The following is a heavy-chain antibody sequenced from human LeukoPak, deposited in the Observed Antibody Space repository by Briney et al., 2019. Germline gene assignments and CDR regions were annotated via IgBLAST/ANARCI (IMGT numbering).Heavy chain of an antibody. CDR2: INQDGSDT. J-gene: IGHJ2*01. CDR3: VRDSPSGFFDL. CDR1: GFTFSSHW. Sequence: GGSLRLSCAVSGFTFSSHWMHWVRQAPGKGLVWVSRINQDGSDTSYADSVKARFTISRDNAKNTLYLQMNSLRAEDTAVYYCVRDSPSGFFDLWGRGSLVTVSS. V-gene: IGHV3-74*01. D-gene: IGHD6-19*01.